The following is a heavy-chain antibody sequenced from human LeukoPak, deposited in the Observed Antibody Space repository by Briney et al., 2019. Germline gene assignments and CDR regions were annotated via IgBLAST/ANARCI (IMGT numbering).Heavy chain of an antibody. V-gene: IGHV1-18*04. J-gene: IGHJ4*02. CDR1: GYTFTNYG. CDR3: LISYSDSSGYYDY. CDR2: ISNHNATT. D-gene: IGHD3-22*01. Sequence: ASVKVSCKTSGYTFTNYGVSWVRQAPGQGLEWVGWISNHNATTNFAQKLHGRVTLTTDTSTATAYMELRSLRSADTAVYYCLISYSDSSGYYDYWGQGTLVTVSS.